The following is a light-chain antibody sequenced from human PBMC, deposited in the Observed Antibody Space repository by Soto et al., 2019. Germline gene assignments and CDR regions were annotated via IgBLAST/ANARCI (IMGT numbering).Light chain of an antibody. CDR1: SSNIGAGYD. J-gene: IGLJ1*01. Sequence: QSALTQPPSVSGAPGQRVTISCTGSSSNIGAGYDVHWYQQLPGTAPNLLIYGNSNRPSGVPDRFSGSKSGTSASLATTGLQAEDEADYYCQSYDSSLSGSQVFGTGTKVTVL. CDR2: GNS. CDR3: QSYDSSLSGSQV. V-gene: IGLV1-40*01.